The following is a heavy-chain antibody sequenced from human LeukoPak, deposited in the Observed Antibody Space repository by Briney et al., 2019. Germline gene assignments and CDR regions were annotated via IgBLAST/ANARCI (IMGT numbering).Heavy chain of an antibody. D-gene: IGHD5-24*01. CDR1: GFTFSDYY. V-gene: IGHV3-11*01. Sequence: GGSLRLSCAASGFTFSDYYMSWIRQAPGKGLEWVSYISSSGSTIYYADSVKGRFTISRDNAKNSLYLQMNSLRAENTAVYYCARDRDGYNYYFDYWGQGTLVTVSS. J-gene: IGHJ4*02. CDR3: ARDRDGYNYYFDY. CDR2: ISSSGSTI.